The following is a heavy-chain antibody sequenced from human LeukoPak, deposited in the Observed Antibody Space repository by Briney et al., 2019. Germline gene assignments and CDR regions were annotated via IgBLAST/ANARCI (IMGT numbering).Heavy chain of an antibody. V-gene: IGHV3-49*04. CDR2: IRSKAYGGTA. CDR1: GFTFSSYW. Sequence: GGSLRLSCEASGFTFSSYWMSWVRQAPGKGLEWVGFIRSKAYGGTAEYAASVKGRFTISRDDSENIAYVEMNSLKSEDTAVYYCARDLRAVAHDFDCWGQGTLVTVSS. D-gene: IGHD6-19*01. J-gene: IGHJ4*02. CDR3: ARDLRAVAHDFDC.